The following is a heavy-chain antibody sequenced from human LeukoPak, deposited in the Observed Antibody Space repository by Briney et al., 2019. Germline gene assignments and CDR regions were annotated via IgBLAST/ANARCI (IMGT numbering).Heavy chain of an antibody. CDR2: IKSQYDGGTA. CDR3: SYGANYYFDL. Sequence: GGSLRLSCAVSGLTLRNISLNWVRQAPGKGPEWVGRIKSQYDGGTADYAASVKGRFSISRDDSKNSLFLQMNSLRTEDTAVYYCSYGANYYFDLWGRGTLVTVSS. D-gene: IGHD4/OR15-4a*01. J-gene: IGHJ2*01. CDR1: GLTLRNIS. V-gene: IGHV3-15*07.